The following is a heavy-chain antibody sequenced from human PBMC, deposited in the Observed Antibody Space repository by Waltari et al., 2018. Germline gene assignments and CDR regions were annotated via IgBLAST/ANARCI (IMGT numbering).Heavy chain of an antibody. CDR2: INPNSGGT. J-gene: IGHJ4*02. CDR3: ARPALYYDFWSGYSGLEV. Sequence: QVQLVQSGAEVKKPGASVKVSCKASGYTFTGYYMHWVRQAPGQGLEWMGWINPNSGGTNYAQKFQGRFTMTRDTSISTAYMELSRLRSDDTAVYYCARPALYYDFWSGYSGLEVWGQGTLVTVSS. CDR1: GYTFTGYY. D-gene: IGHD3-3*01. V-gene: IGHV1-2*02.